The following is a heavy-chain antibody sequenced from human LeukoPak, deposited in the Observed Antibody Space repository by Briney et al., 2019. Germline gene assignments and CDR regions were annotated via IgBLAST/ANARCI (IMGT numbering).Heavy chain of an antibody. D-gene: IGHD3-22*01. J-gene: IGHJ4*02. V-gene: IGHV1-18*01. CDR2: ISAYNGNT. Sequence: ASVKVSCKASGYTFTSYGISWVRQAPGQGLEWTGWISAYNGNTNYAQKLQGRVTMTTDTSTSTAYMELRSLRSDDTAVYYCARAERLSYYDSSGYGLFDYWGQGTLVTVSS. CDR3: ARAERLSYYDSSGYGLFDY. CDR1: GYTFTSYG.